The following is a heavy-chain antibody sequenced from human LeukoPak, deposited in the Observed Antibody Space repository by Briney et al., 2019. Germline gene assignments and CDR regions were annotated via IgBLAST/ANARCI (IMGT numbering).Heavy chain of an antibody. Sequence: GGSLRLSCAASGFTFSSYCMSWVRQAPGKGLEWVSAISGSGGSTYYAYSVKGRFTISRDNSKNTLYLQMNSLRAEDTAVYYCAKDRSSASFEDWGQGTLVTVSS. V-gene: IGHV3-23*01. CDR2: ISGSGGST. CDR1: GFTFSSYC. CDR3: AKDRSSASFED. J-gene: IGHJ4*02.